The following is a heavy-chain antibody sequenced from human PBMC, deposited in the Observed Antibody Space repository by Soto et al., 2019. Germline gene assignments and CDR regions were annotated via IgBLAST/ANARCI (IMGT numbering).Heavy chain of an antibody. CDR3: AKERRYYGSGGNWFDH. J-gene: IGHJ5*02. CDR1: GFTFSSYA. Sequence: EVQLLESGGGLVQPGGSLRLSCAASGFTFSSYAMSWVRQAPGKGLEWVSAISGSGGSTYYADSVKGRFTISRDNSKNTLYLQMNSLRAEDTAVYYCAKERRYYGSGGNWFDHWGQGTLVTVSS. V-gene: IGHV3-23*01. CDR2: ISGSGGST. D-gene: IGHD3-10*01.